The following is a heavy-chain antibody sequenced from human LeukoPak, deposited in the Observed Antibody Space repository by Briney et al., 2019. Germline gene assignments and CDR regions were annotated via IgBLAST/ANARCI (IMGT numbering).Heavy chain of an antibody. CDR2: INSSGRS. CDR1: GGSISSYY. Sequence: PSETLSLTCSVSGGSISSYYWSWIRQPAGKGLEWIGRINSSGRSNYNPSLKSRVTMSVDTSKNQLSLTLRSVTAADTAVYYCARDPVPGGWYQTDALDIWGQGTKVTVSS. J-gene: IGHJ3*02. V-gene: IGHV4-4*07. CDR3: ARDPVPGGWYQTDALDI. D-gene: IGHD6-19*01.